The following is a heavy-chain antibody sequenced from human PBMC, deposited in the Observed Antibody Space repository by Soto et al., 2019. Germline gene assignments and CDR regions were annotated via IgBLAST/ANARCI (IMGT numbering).Heavy chain of an antibody. D-gene: IGHD3-16*01. J-gene: IGHJ3*02. CDR2: IYYSGST. CDR1: GGSVSSGSYY. CDR3: ARDQTYDGDAFDI. V-gene: IGHV4-61*01. Sequence: SETLSLTCTVSGGSVSSGSYYWSWIRQPPGKGLEWIGYIYYSGSTNYNPSLKSRVTISVDTSKNQFSLKLSSVTAADTAVYYCARDQTYDGDAFDIWGQGTMVTVSS.